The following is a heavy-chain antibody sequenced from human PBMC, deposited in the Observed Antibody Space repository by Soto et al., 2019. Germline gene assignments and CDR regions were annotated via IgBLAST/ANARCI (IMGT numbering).Heavy chain of an antibody. CDR3: ATEPFDY. J-gene: IGHJ4*02. CDR2: IGARGFPI. CDR1: GLDFGGYR. Sequence: GGSLRLSCAASGLDFGGYRMNWVRQAPGKGLEWVSYIGARGFPIYYADSVRGRFAMSRDNANNSVFLQMDSLRSEDTAQYFCATEPFDYWGRGALVTVSS. V-gene: IGHV3-48*04.